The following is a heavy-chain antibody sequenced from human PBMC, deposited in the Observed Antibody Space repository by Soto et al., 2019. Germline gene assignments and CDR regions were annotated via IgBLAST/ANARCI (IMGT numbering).Heavy chain of an antibody. CDR2: IYNSGST. CDR1: SGSISSGGSY. D-gene: IGHD3-9*01. CDR3: ARGNFDWFFDY. V-gene: IGHV4-31*03. Sequence: PSETLSLTCTVSSGSISSGGSYWSWIRQYPGKGLEWIGYIYNSGSTYYNPSLKSRVSILVDTSMNQFSLKLTSVTAADTAVYYCARGNFDWFFDYWGQGAPVTVSS. J-gene: IGHJ4*02.